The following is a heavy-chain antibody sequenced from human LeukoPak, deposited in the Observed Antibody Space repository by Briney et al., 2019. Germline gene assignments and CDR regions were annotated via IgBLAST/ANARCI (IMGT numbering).Heavy chain of an antibody. D-gene: IGHD4-23*01. Sequence: WETLSLTCTVSGGSISSYYWSWIRQPPGKGLEWIGYIYYSGNTNYNPSLKSRVTISVDTSKNQFSLKLSSVTAADTAVYYCARRHDYGGKNWFDPWGQGTLVTVSS. V-gene: IGHV4-59*08. CDR2: IYYSGNT. J-gene: IGHJ5*02. CDR3: ARRHDYGGKNWFDP. CDR1: GGSISSYY.